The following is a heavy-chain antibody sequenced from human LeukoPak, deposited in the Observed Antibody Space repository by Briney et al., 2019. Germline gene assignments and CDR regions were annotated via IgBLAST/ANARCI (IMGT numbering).Heavy chain of an antibody. CDR3: ARTGYSSGTDY. V-gene: IGHV4-34*01. CDR2: INHSGST. D-gene: IGHD6-19*01. CDR1: GGSFSGYY. Sequence: SETLSLTCAVYGGSFSGYYWSWIRQPPGKGLEWIGEINHSGSTNHNPSLKSRVTISVDTSKNQFSLKLSSVTAADTAVYYCARTGYSSGTDYWGQGTLVTVSS. J-gene: IGHJ4*02.